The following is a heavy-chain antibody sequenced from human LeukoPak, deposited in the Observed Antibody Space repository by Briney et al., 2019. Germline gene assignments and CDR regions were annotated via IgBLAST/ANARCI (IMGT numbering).Heavy chain of an antibody. V-gene: IGHV3-23*01. CDR3: AKDISAAAGEDFYYGMDV. D-gene: IGHD6-13*01. CDR1: GFTFSSYA. Sequence: GGSLRLSCAASGFTFSSYAMSWVRQAPGKGLEWVSAISCSGGSTYYADSVKGRFTISRDNSKNTLYLQMNSLRAEDTALYYCAKDISAAAGEDFYYGMDVWGHGTTVTVSS. CDR2: ISCSGGST. J-gene: IGHJ6*02.